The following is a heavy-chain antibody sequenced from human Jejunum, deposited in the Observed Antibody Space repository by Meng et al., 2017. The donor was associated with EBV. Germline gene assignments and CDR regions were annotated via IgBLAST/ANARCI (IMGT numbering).Heavy chain of an antibody. V-gene: IGHV3-23*01. Sequence: EVQLLESGGGLVQPGGVLRLSCAASGFTFSRFSMSWVRQAPGKGLEWVSNISPDGDETYYADSVKGRFTISRDNSKNRVFLQMNSLRAEDTAVYYCADRALVGGLWGQGTLVTVSS. J-gene: IGHJ4*02. CDR3: ADRALVGGL. D-gene: IGHD2-8*02. CDR1: GFTFSRFS. CDR2: ISPDGDET.